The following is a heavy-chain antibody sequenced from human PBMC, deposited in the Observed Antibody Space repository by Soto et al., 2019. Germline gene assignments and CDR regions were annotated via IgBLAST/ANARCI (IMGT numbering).Heavy chain of an antibody. V-gene: IGHV4-39*01. D-gene: IGHD4-17*01. Sequence: QLQLQESGPGLVKPSETLSLTCTVSGGSISSSSNHWGWIRQPPGKGLEWIGNIYYSENTYYNPSLKSRVTIPVEPSKNRFSLSLLTLTTADPAVYYCATHPPYGPLDHWGQGTLVTVPS. CDR2: IYYSENT. CDR1: GGSISSSSNH. CDR3: ATHPPYGPLDH. J-gene: IGHJ4*02.